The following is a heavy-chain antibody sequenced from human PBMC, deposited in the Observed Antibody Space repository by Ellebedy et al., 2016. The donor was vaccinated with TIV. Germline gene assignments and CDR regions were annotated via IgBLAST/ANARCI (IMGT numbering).Heavy chain of an antibody. J-gene: IGHJ5*02. CDR2: IDPSDSYT. V-gene: IGHV5-10-1*01. CDR1: GYSFTSYW. CDR3: ARDGYKIAAAGTRWFDP. Sequence: KVSCKGSGYSFTSYWISWVRQMPGKGLEWMGRIDPSDSYTHYSPSFQGHVTLPADKSISTAYLQWSSLKASDTAMYYCARDGYKIAAAGTRWFDPWGQGTLVTVSS. D-gene: IGHD6-13*01.